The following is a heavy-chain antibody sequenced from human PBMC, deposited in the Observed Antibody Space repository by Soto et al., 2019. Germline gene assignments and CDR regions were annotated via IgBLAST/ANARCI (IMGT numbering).Heavy chain of an antibody. CDR1: GYTFTSYG. V-gene: IGHV1-18*01. CDR3: ARGLYGDYALYYAY. Sequence: ASVKVSCKASGYTFTSYGISWVRQAPGQGLEWMGWISAYNGNTNYAQKLQGRVTMTTDTSTSTAYMELRSLRSDDTAVYYCARGLYGDYALYYAYWGQGTLVTGSS. CDR2: ISAYNGNT. D-gene: IGHD4-17*01. J-gene: IGHJ4*02.